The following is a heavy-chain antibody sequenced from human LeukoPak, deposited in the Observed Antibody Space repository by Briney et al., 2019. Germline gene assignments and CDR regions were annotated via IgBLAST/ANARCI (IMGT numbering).Heavy chain of an antibody. J-gene: IGHJ4*02. D-gene: IGHD3-3*01. CDR3: ARGPKYYDFWSGYSLRSFDY. V-gene: IGHV4-34*01. CDR1: GGSFSGYY. CDR2: INHSGSI. Sequence: SETLSLTCAVYGGSFSGYYWSWIRQPPGKGLEWIGEINHSGSINYNPSLKSRVTISVDTSKNQFSLKLSSVTAADTAVYYCARGPKYYDFWSGYSLRSFDYWGQGTLVTVSS.